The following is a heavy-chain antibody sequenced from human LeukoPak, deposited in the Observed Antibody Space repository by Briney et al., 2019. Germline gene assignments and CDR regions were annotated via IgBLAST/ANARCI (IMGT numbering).Heavy chain of an antibody. CDR2: IDQDGSEK. V-gene: IGHV3-7*01. Sequence: GGSLRLSCAASGFSFSNYWMTWVRQAPGKGLEWVANIDQDGSEKFYVDSVKGRFTISRDNAKDSLYLQMNSLRAEDTALYFCARDQGAAGDYWGQGTLVTVSS. CDR1: GFSFSNYW. D-gene: IGHD6-13*01. J-gene: IGHJ4*02. CDR3: ARDQGAAGDY.